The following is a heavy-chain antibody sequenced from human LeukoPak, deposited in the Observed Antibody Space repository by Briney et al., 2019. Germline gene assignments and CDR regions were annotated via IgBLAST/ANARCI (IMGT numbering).Heavy chain of an antibody. CDR1: GFTVSSNY. CDR3: ARGTSSGHFQLYFDY. CDR2: IYSGGST. D-gene: IGHD3-22*01. J-gene: IGHJ4*02. V-gene: IGHV3-53*01. Sequence: GGSLRLSCAASGFTVSSNYMTWVRQAPGKGLEWVSVIYSGGSTYYADSVKGRFTISRDNSKNTLYLQMNSLRAEDTAVYYCARGTSSGHFQLYFDYWGQGTLVTVSS.